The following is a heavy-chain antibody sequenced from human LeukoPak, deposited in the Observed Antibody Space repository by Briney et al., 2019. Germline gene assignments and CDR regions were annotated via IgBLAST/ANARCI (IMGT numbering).Heavy chain of an antibody. Sequence: PGGSLRRSCSASGFTFSSYAMHRVRQAPGKGLEYVSAISSNGGSTYYADSVKGRFTISRDNSKNTLYLQMSSLRAEDTAVYYCVNGYYDSSGYYFGYWGQGTLVTVSS. CDR1: GFTFSSYA. CDR2: ISSNGGST. CDR3: VNGYYDSSGYYFGY. D-gene: IGHD3-22*01. V-gene: IGHV3-64D*06. J-gene: IGHJ4*02.